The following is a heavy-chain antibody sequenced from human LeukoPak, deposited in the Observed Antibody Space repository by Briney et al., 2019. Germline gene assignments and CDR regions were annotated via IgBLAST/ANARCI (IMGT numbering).Heavy chain of an antibody. V-gene: IGHV1-2*02. CDR3: ARDGYYDVWSVHMYG. J-gene: IGHJ6*03. D-gene: IGHD3-3*01. CDR2: INPNSVGT. CDR1: GYSFTSYD. Sequence: ASVKVSCKASGYSFTSYDIDWVRQATGHGLEWIGWINPNSVGTNYVQKLQGRVTMTRDTSISTAYMELSRLRSDDTAVYYCARDGYYDVWSVHMYGWGKVTTVT.